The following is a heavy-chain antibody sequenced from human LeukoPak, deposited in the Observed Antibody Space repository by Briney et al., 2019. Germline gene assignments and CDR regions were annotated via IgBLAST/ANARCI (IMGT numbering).Heavy chain of an antibody. V-gene: IGHV3-48*01. CDR2: ISYDSAIK. D-gene: IGHD2-15*01. CDR3: VRDNPRCCGVVPANIDDY. Sequence: GGSLRLSCAASGFTFSSYAMSWVRQAPGKGLEWISYISYDSAIKYYADSVRGRFTISRDNAKNSLYLQMHSLRAEDTAVYYCVRDNPRCCGVVPANIDDYWGQGTLVTVSS. J-gene: IGHJ4*02. CDR1: GFTFSSYA.